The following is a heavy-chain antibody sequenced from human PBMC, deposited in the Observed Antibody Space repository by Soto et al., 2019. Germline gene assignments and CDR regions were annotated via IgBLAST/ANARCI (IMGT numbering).Heavy chain of an antibody. J-gene: IGHJ6*03. CDR2: IIPILGIA. Sequence: ASVKVSCKASGGTFSSYTISWVRQAPGQGLEWMGRIIPILGIANYAQKFQGRVTITADKSTSTAYMELSSLRSEDTAVYYCARGNCSSTSCYRGHYYYYMDVWGKGTTVTVSS. D-gene: IGHD2-2*02. CDR3: ARGNCSSTSCYRGHYYYYMDV. CDR1: GGTFSSYT. V-gene: IGHV1-69*02.